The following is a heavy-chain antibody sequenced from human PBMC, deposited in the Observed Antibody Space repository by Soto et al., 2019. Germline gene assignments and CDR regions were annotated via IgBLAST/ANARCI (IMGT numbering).Heavy chain of an antibody. CDR2: ISSTTNYI. CDR1: GFTFTRYS. J-gene: IGHJ6*02. Sequence: GGSLRLSCAASGFTFTRYSMNWVRQAPGKGLEWVSSISSTTNYIYYGDSMKGRFTISRDNAKNSLYLEMNSLRAEDTAVYYCAKVLRGSLSGAMPNYYYYYGMDVWGQGTTVTVSS. D-gene: IGHD3-16*01. CDR3: AKVLRGSLSGAMPNYYYYYGMDV. V-gene: IGHV3-21*04.